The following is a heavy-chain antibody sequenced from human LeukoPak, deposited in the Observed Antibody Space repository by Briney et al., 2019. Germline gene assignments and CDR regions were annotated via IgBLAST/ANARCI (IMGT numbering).Heavy chain of an antibody. CDR1: GFTFRSYE. V-gene: IGHV3-48*03. Sequence: GGSLRLSCEDSGFTFRSYEMNWVRQAPGKGLEWIAYLSSSGSAFSYADSVKGRFTIARDNAKNSVYLEMNSLRAEDTAVYYCAKDLRRNSWYEDWFDPWGQGTLVTVSS. D-gene: IGHD6-13*01. CDR3: AKDLRRNSWYEDWFDP. CDR2: LSSSGSAF. J-gene: IGHJ5*02.